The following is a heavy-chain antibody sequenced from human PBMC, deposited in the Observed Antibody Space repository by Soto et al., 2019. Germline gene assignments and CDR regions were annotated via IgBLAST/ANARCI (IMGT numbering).Heavy chain of an antibody. CDR2: IFYSGSP. Sequence: QVQLQESCPGLVKPSETLSLTCTVSGGSISSSSYYWGWIRQPPGKGLEWIGSIFYSGSPYYNPSFQSRVTISVDPSTNQFSLQLRSVTAAETAVYYCARIVRGIVRTYYYMDVWGKGTTVSVSS. D-gene: IGHD2-21*01. J-gene: IGHJ6*03. CDR3: ARIVRGIVRTYYYMDV. V-gene: IGHV4-39*01. CDR1: GGSISSSSYY.